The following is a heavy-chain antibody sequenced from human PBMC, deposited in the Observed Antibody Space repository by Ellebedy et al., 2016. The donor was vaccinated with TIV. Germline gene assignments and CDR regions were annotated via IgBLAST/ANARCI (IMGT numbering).Heavy chain of an antibody. CDR3: AKDPADSSNYGNWHDTFDV. CDR1: GDSVSSNSAA. CDR2: TYYRSKWYN. Sequence: SQTLSLTXAISGDSVSSNSAAWNWIRQSPSRGLEWLGRTYYRSKWYNDYAVSVRSRITINPDTSKNQVSLHLNSVTPEDTAIYYCAKDPADSSNYGNWHDTFDVWGQGTMVTVSS. J-gene: IGHJ3*01. V-gene: IGHV6-1*01. D-gene: IGHD3-22*01.